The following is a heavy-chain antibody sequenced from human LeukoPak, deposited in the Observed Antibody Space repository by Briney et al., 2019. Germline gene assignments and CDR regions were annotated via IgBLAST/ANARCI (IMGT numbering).Heavy chain of an antibody. CDR3: ARIEYHPARGFDP. CDR1: GFTFSSYW. CDR2: IKQDGSEK. D-gene: IGHD2-2*01. Sequence: GGSLRLSCAASGFTFSSYWVSWVRQAPGKGLEWVANIKQDGSEKYYVDSVKGRFTISRDNAKNSLYLQMNSLRAEDTAVYYCARIEYHPARGFDPWGQGTLVTVSS. V-gene: IGHV3-7*01. J-gene: IGHJ5*02.